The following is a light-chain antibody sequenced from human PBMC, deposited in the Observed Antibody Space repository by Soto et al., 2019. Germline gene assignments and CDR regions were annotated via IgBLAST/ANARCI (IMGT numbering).Light chain of an antibody. Sequence: DIVMTQSPLSLPVTPGEPASISCRSSQSLLHSNGYYYLDWYLQKPGQSPQLLIYLGSNRASGVPDRFSGSGSGTDFTLKISRVEAEDVGIYFCMQPLEAPWTFGQGTKV. CDR3: MQPLEAPWT. CDR1: QSLLHSNGYYY. J-gene: IGKJ1*01. V-gene: IGKV2-28*01. CDR2: LGS.